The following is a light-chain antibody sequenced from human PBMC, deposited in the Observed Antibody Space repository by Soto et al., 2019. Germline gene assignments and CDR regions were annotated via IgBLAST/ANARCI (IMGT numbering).Light chain of an antibody. CDR2: GAS. CDR1: QTISSN. CDR3: QQYNNWPRT. J-gene: IGKJ1*01. Sequence: EIMKTQSPATLSVSPGETATLSCRASQTISSNLVWYQQKPGQAPRLLISGASTRATGIPVRFSGSGSGTEFTLTISSLQSEDFAVYYCQQYNNWPRTFGQGTKVDIK. V-gene: IGKV3-15*01.